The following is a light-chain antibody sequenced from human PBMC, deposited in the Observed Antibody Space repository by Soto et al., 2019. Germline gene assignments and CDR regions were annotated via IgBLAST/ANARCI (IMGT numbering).Light chain of an antibody. J-gene: IGKJ4*01. CDR3: QQHVNALT. CDR2: DAS. V-gene: IGKV1-33*01. Sequence: DIQMTQSPSSLSASAGDRVTITCQASQDINNHLNWYQQKAGRAPKLLINDASNLETGVPSRFSGSGSGTDFPITISGLQPEDIATYYCQQHVNALTFGGGTKVDI. CDR1: QDINNH.